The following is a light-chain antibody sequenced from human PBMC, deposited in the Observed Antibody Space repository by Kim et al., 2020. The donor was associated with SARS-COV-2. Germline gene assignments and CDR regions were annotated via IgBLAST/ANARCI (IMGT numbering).Light chain of an antibody. CDR1: KIGSKN. J-gene: IGLJ1*01. CDR3: QVWDSSTEV. V-gene: IGLV3-9*01. Sequence: VTLGHTARITCGGKKIGSKNVHWYQRNPGQAPVMVIYRDTIRPSGIPERCSGSNSGNTATLTVSRAQAGDEADYYCQVWDSSTEVFGTGTKVTVL. CDR2: RDT.